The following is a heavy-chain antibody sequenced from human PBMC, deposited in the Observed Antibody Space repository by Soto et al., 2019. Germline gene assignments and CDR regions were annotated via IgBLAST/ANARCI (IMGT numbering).Heavy chain of an antibody. D-gene: IGHD3-16*02. CDR3: ARHQNYYDYIWGSYRSDAFDI. V-gene: IGHV4-34*01. J-gene: IGHJ3*02. CDR2: INHSGST. Sequence: PSETLSLTCAAYGGSFSGYYWSWIRQPPGKGLEWIGEINHSGSTNYNPSLKSRVTISVDTSKNQFSLKLSSVTAADTAVYYCARHQNYYDYIWGSYRSDAFDIWGQGTMVTVSS. CDR1: GGSFSGYY.